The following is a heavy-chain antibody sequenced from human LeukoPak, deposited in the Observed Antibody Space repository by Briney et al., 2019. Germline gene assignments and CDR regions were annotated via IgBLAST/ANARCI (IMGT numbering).Heavy chain of an antibody. CDR1: GGSISSYY. Sequence: SETLSLTCTVSGGSISSYYWSWIRQPPGKGLEWIGYIYYSGSTNYNPSLKSRVTISVDTSKNQFPLKLSSVTAADTAVYYCARDKVITMVRGAPTEYYFDSWGQGTLVTVSS. D-gene: IGHD3-10*01. V-gene: IGHV4-59*01. CDR3: ARDKVITMVRGAPTEYYFDS. CDR2: IYYSGST. J-gene: IGHJ4*02.